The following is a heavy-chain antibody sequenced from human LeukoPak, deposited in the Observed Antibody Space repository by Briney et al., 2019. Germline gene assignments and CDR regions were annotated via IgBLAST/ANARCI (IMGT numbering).Heavy chain of an antibody. V-gene: IGHV4-34*01. J-gene: IGHJ4*02. CDR1: GESHSRFY. CDR2: INHSGST. D-gene: IGHD1-26*01. CDR3: ARQRWELPYFDY. Sequence: SETLSLTCAVSGESHSRFYWSWIREPPGKGVEWIGEINHSGSTNYNPSLKGRVTISVDTSKNQFSLKLSSVTAADTAVYYCARQRWELPYFDYWGQGTLVTVSS.